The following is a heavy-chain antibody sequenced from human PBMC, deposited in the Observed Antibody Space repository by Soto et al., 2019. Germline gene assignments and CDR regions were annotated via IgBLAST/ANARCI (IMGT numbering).Heavy chain of an antibody. Sequence: GGSLRLSCAASGFTFSDYSMNWVRQAPGKGLEWVAHISASTNTIYYADYVKGRFTISRDNAEDSPYLQMNSLRAADTAVYYCAKATYDTTFYTSSFDSWGKGNLVTVS. J-gene: IGHJ4*02. CDR1: GFTFSDYS. CDR2: ISASTNTI. V-gene: IGHV3-48*01. CDR3: AKATYDTTFYTSSFDS. D-gene: IGHD3-22*01.